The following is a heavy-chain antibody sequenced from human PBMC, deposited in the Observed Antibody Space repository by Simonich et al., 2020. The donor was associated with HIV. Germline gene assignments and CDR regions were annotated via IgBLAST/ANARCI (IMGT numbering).Heavy chain of an antibody. CDR2: INPNSRGT. CDR1: GYTFTGYY. Sequence: QVQLVQSGAEVKKPGASVKVSCKASGYTFTGYYIHWVRQAPGQGLENMGWINPNSRGTDYTTKRQGRVTMTRDKSITTAYMELSRLRSDDTAFYYCATHGPGSYSSALDIWGQGTMVTVSS. J-gene: IGHJ3*02. D-gene: IGHD1-26*01. V-gene: IGHV1-2*02. CDR3: ATHGPGSYSSALDI.